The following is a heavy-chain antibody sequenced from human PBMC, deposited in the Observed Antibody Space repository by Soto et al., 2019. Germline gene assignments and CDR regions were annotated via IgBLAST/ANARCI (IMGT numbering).Heavy chain of an antibody. Sequence: SETLSLTCAVYGGSFSGYYLSWIRQPPGKGLECIGEINHSGSTNYNPSLKSRVTISVDMSKNQFSLKLSSVTAADTAVYYCARGGRQQLIPTPISYKIDYWGQGTLVTVYS. CDR1: GGSFSGYY. CDR3: ARGGRQQLIPTPISYKIDY. CDR2: INHSGST. V-gene: IGHV4-34*01. D-gene: IGHD6-13*01. J-gene: IGHJ4*02.